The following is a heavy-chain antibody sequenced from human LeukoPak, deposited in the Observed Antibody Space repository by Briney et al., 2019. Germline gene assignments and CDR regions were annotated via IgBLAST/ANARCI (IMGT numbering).Heavy chain of an antibody. CDR2: IIPVFGTV. D-gene: IGHD2-2*01. V-gene: IGHV1-69*06. CDR3: ARDYCSSTTCYDERDYYMDV. CDR1: GYSFTNYA. J-gene: IGHJ6*03. Sequence: SVKVSCKASGYSFTNYAMNWVRQAPGQGLEWMGGIIPVFGTVDYAQKFQDRVTITVDRSTNTAYMELNNLRSEDTAVYYCARDYCSSTTCYDERDYYMDVWGKGTTVTVSS.